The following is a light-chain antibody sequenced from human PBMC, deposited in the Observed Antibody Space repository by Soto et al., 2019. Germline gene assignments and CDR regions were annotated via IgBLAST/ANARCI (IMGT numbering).Light chain of an antibody. CDR3: AAWDDSLNGVV. CDR1: SSNIGSNT. CDR2: INN. J-gene: IGLJ2*01. Sequence: QSVLTQPHSASGTPGQRVTISCSGSSSNIGSNTVNWNQQLPGTAPTLFIYINNQRPSGVPDRFSGSKSGTSASLAISGLQSEDEADYYCAAWDDSLNGVVFGGGTKRTVL. V-gene: IGLV1-44*01.